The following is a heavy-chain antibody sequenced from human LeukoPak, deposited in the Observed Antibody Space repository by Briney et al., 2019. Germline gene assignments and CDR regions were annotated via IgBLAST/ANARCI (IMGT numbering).Heavy chain of an antibody. J-gene: IGHJ5*02. CDR1: GGSISSSNW. D-gene: IGHD3-3*01. Sequence: PSETLSLTCAVSGGSISSSNWWSWVRQPPGKGLEWIGEIYHSGSTNYNPSLKSRVTISVDKSKNQFSLKLSSVTAADTAVYYCARDTYDFWSGYYGEDWFDPWGQGTLVTVSS. CDR3: ARDTYDFWSGYYGEDWFDP. V-gene: IGHV4-4*02. CDR2: IYHSGST.